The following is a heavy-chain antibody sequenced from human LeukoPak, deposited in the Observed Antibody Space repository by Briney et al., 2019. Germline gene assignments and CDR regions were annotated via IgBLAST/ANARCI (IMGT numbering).Heavy chain of an antibody. CDR2: ITSGGDYM. CDR1: GFTFGGYT. Sequence: GGSLRLSCAASGFTFGGYTMSWVRQAPGKGLRWVSTITSGGDYMYYADSVKGRFTISRDDSKNSLYLHMNSLRAEDTAVYYCARVSIFGVVIANDYWGQGTVVTVSS. D-gene: IGHD3-16*02. J-gene: IGHJ4*02. V-gene: IGHV3-21*01. CDR3: ARVSIFGVVIANDY.